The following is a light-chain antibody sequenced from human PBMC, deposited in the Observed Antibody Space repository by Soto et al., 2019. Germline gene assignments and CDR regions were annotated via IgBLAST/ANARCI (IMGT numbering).Light chain of an antibody. J-gene: IGKJ2*01. V-gene: IGKV3-20*01. CDR3: QQYHTSPPRYT. CDR2: AAS. CDR1: QTVSNTY. Sequence: EIVLTQSPGALSLSPGDRATLSCRASQTVSNTYLAWYQQKPGQAPSLLIYAASSKPTGIPARFSGSGSGTDSTLTISILEPEDVAVYYCQQYHTSPPRYTFGQGTRLEIK.